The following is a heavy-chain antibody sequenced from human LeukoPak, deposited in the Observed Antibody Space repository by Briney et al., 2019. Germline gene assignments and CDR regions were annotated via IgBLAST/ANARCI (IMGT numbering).Heavy chain of an antibody. CDR2: IYYSGST. J-gene: IGHJ5*02. Sequence: SEILSLTCTVSGGSISSYYWSWIRQPPGKGLEWIGYIYYSGSTNYNPSLKSRVTISVDTSKNQFSLKLSSVTAADTAVYYCARVYGSGSYEYNWFDPWGQGTLVTVSS. CDR1: GGSISSYY. D-gene: IGHD3-10*01. V-gene: IGHV4-59*01. CDR3: ARVYGSGSYEYNWFDP.